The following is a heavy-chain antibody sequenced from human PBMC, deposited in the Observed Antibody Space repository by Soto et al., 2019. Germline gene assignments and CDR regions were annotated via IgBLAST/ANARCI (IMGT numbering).Heavy chain of an antibody. Sequence: GASVKVSCKASGGTFSSYAISWVRQAPGQGHEWMGGIFPIFGTANYAQKFQGRVRITADESTSTAYMELSSLRSEDTAVYYCARDRALGMLNPSFEALVYWGQGTLVTVSS. D-gene: IGHD2-8*01. CDR3: ARDRALGMLNPSFEALVY. CDR2: IFPIFGTA. J-gene: IGHJ4*02. CDR1: GGTFSSYA. V-gene: IGHV1-69*13.